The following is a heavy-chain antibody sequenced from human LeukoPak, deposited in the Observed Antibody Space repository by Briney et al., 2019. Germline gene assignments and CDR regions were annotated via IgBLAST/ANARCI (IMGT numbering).Heavy chain of an antibody. Sequence: GGSLRLSCAASGFTFSSYAMTWVRQAPGKGLEWVSTISGSSSSTYYADSVKGRFTISRDNSPHPLYLQMDSLRAEDTALSYCAKDRGGGLTTVTPSEYWGQGTLVTVSS. V-gene: IGHV3-23*01. CDR3: AKDRGGGLTTVTPSEY. CDR1: GFTFSSYA. D-gene: IGHD4-17*01. J-gene: IGHJ4*02. CDR2: ISGSSSST.